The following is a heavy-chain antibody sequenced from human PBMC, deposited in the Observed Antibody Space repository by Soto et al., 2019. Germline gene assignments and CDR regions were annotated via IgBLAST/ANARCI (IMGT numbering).Heavy chain of an antibody. CDR2: IIPIFGTA. CDR3: ARDQRKGYSYGHYWYFDL. J-gene: IGHJ2*01. CDR1: GGTFSSYA. D-gene: IGHD5-18*01. V-gene: IGHV1-69*12. Sequence: QVQLVQSGAEVKKPGSSVKVSCKASGGTFSSYAISWVRQAPGQGLEWMGGIIPIFGTANYAQKFQGRVTITAHESTSTAYMELSSLRSEDTAVYYCARDQRKGYSYGHYWYFDLWGRGTLVTVSS.